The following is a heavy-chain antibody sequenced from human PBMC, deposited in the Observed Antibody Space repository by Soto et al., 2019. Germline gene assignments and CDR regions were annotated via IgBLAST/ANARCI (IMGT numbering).Heavy chain of an antibody. D-gene: IGHD2-15*01. CDR2: ISTTSFTI. Sequence: GGSLRLSCAASGFRFSTYDMDWLRQAPGKGPEWIAHISTTSFTIYYADSVKGRFTVSRDNARNSLYLEMNSLRDEDTAVYYCARDRCYDGTCYSASDSWGQGTLVTVSS. CDR1: GFRFSTYD. CDR3: ARDRCYDGTCYSASDS. J-gene: IGHJ5*01. V-gene: IGHV3-48*02.